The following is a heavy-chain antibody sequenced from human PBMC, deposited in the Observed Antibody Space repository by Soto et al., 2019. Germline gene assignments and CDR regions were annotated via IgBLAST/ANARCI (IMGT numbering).Heavy chain of an antibody. CDR2: ISPAGTNQ. J-gene: IGHJ1*01. CDR1: GFIFSDYA. Sequence: VGSLRLSCVASGFIFSDYAMHWARQAPGKGLEWVALISPAGTNQYYADSAKGRFTISRDNSKNTLYLQMNSLRPEDTGLYYCARENSRISPRLFQHWGHGTLVTVS. D-gene: IGHD6-6*01. V-gene: IGHV3-30-3*01. CDR3: ARENSRISPRLFQH.